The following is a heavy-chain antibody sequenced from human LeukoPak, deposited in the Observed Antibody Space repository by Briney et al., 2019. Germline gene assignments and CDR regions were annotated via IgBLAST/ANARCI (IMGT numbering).Heavy chain of an antibody. CDR2: TYYRSKRYN. D-gene: IGHD2-21*02. J-gene: IGHJ5*02. CDR1: GDSVSSNSAA. CDR3: AITYCGGDCYFPVGWFDP. V-gene: IGHV6-1*01. Sequence: SQTLSLTCAISGDSVSSNSAAWNWIRQSPSRGLEWLGRTYYRSKRYNDYEVSVKSRITINPDTSKNQFSLQLNAMTPEDTAVYYCAITYCGGDCYFPVGWFDPWGQGTLATVSS.